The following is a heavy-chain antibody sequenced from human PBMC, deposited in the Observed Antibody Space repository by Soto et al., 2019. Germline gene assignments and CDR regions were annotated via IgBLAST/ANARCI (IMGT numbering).Heavy chain of an antibody. CDR3: ARDSRPGVTTKYMDV. V-gene: IGHV1-18*01. J-gene: IGHJ6*03. CDR2: ISAYNGNT. CDR1: GYTFTSYG. D-gene: IGHD4-17*01. Sequence: ASVKVSCKASGYTFTSYGISWVRQAPGQGLKWMGWISAYNGNTNYAQKLQGRVTVTTDTSTSTAYMELSSLRSEDTAVYYCARDSRPGVTTKYMDVWGKGTTVTVSS.